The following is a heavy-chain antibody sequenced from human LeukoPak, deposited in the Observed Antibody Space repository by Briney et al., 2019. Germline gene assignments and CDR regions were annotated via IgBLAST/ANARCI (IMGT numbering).Heavy chain of an antibody. CDR2: INPNSGGT. CDR1: GYTFTGYY. V-gene: IGHV1-2*02. CDR3: ARKYCSSTSCYNNRLNY. Sequence: ASVKVSCKASGYTFTGYYMHWVRQAPGQGLEWMGWINPNSGGTNYAQKFQGRATMTRDTSISTAYMELSRLRSDDTAVYYCARKYCSSTSCYNNRLNYWGQGTLVTVSS. D-gene: IGHD2-2*02. J-gene: IGHJ4*02.